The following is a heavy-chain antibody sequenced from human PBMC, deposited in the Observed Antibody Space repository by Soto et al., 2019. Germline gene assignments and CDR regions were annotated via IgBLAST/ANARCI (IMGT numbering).Heavy chain of an antibody. V-gene: IGHV2-5*02. CDR3: ALRRLVTFFGLVTQTDGWFES. Sequence: QITLKESGPTLVNPTQTLTLTCTFSGFSLSTSGASVGWIRQPPGKALEWLALAYWDDDKRYSPSIKNRVTITNDTSKNLVVLRLTNADPDHTGTYYCALRRLVTFFGLVTQTDGWFESCGQGTLVTVPS. CDR2: AYWDDDK. D-gene: IGHD3-3*01. J-gene: IGHJ5*01. CDR1: GFSLSTSGAS.